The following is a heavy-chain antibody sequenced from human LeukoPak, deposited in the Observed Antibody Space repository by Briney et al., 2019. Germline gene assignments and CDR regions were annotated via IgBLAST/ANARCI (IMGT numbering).Heavy chain of an antibody. CDR3: ARDPSERTYYDILTGYQLYYYYGMDV. D-gene: IGHD3-9*01. J-gene: IGHJ6*02. CDR1: GFTFSSYG. Sequence: GGSLRLSCAASGFTFSSYGMHWVRQAPGKGLEWVAVIWYDGSNKYYADSVKGRFTISRDNSKNTPYLQMNSLRAEDTAVYYCARDPSERTYYDILTGYQLYYYYGMDVWGQGTTVTVSS. CDR2: IWYDGSNK. V-gene: IGHV3-33*01.